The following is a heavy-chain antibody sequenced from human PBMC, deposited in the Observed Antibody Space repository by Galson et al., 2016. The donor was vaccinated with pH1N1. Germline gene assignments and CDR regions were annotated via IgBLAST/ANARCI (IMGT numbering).Heavy chain of an antibody. CDR2: TYYRSKWYN. CDR3: ARGVIDYDFWSGYQDHAAFDI. Sequence: CAISGDSVSSNSATWNWIRQSPSRGLEWLGRTYYRSKWYNDYAESVKSRIIISPDTSKNQLSLQLNSVTPADTAVYYCARGVIDYDFWSGYQDHAAFDIWGQETMVIVSS. V-gene: IGHV6-1*01. CDR1: GDSVSSNSAT. D-gene: IGHD3-3*01. J-gene: IGHJ3*02.